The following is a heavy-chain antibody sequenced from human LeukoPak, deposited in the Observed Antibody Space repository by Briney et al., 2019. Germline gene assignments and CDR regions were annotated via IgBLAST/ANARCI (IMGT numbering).Heavy chain of an antibody. CDR2: IYYSGST. D-gene: IGHD4-17*01. J-gene: IGHJ5*02. CDR3: ARDHLYGDYIRFDP. V-gene: IGHV4-59*01. CDR1: GGSISSYY. Sequence: SETLSLTCTVSGGSISSYYWSWIRQPPGKGLEWIGYIYYSGSTNYNPSLKSRVTISVDTSKNQFSLKLSSVTAADTAVYYCARDHLYGDYIRFDPWGQGTLVTVSS.